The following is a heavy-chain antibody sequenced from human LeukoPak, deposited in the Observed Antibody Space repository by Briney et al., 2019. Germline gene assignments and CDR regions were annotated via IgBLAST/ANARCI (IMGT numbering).Heavy chain of an antibody. Sequence: PGRSLRLSCAASGFTFSSYAMHWVRQAPGKGLEWVAVISYDGSNKYYADSVKGRFTISRDNSKNTLYLQMNSLRAEDTAVYYCAREGVTHSGGGYFDYWGQGTLVTVSS. CDR3: AREGVTHSGGGYFDY. V-gene: IGHV3-30-3*01. CDR2: ISYDGSNK. J-gene: IGHJ4*02. D-gene: IGHD3-16*01. CDR1: GFTFSSYA.